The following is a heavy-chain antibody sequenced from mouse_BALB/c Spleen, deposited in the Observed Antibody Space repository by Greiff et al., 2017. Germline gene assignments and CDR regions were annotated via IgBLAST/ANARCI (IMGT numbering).Heavy chain of an antibody. V-gene: IGHV3-2*02. CDR3: ARNDGYLWYFDV. CDR1: GYSITSDYA. D-gene: IGHD2-3*01. J-gene: IGHJ1*01. Sequence: VQLKQSGPGLVKPSQSLSLTCTVTGYSITSDYAWNWIRQFPGNKLEWMGYISYSGSTSYNPSLKSRISITRDTSKNQFFLQLNSVTTEDTATYYCARNDGYLWYFDVWGAGTTVTVSS. CDR2: ISYSGST.